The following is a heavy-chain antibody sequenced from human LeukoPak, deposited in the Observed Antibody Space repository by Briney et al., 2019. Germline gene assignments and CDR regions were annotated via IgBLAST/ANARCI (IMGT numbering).Heavy chain of an antibody. CDR3: PKGRGGLLNYFDY. J-gene: IGHJ4*02. Sequence: PGGSLRLSCAASGFTFDDYAMHWVRQAPGKGLEWVSGISWNSGSIGYADSVKGRFTISRDNAKNSLYLQMNSLRAEDTALYYLPKGRGGLLNYFDYWGRGPWSP. D-gene: IGHD3-10*01. V-gene: IGHV3-9*01. CDR2: ISWNSGSI. CDR1: GFTFDDYA.